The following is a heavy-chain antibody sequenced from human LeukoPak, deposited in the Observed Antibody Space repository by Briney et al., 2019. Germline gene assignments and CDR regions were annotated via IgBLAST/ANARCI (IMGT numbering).Heavy chain of an antibody. V-gene: IGHV4-34*01. CDR2: INHSGST. CDR3: AREGFRDSSGYYHFDY. Sequence: PSETLSLTCAVYGGSFSGYYWSWIRQPPGKGLEWIGEINHSGSTNYNPSLKSRVTISVDTSKNQFSLKLSSVTAADTAVYYCAREGFRDSSGYYHFDYWGQGTLVTVSS. CDR1: GGSFSGYY. D-gene: IGHD3-22*01. J-gene: IGHJ4*02.